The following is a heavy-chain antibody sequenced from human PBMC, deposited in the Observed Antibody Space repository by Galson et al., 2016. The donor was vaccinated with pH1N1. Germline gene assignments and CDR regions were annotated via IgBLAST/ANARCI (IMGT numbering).Heavy chain of an antibody. CDR3: ARQYDFGDYRGNAFDI. J-gene: IGHJ3*02. CDR1: GYSFISQW. V-gene: IGHV5-51*03. CDR2: VNPGGSTI. Sequence: QSGAEVKKPGESLKISCKASGYSFISQWIAWVRQVPGKGLEWVGVVNPGGSTISYSPSFQGQVTISSDKSISTAYLQWISLRASDTATYYCARQYDFGDYRGNAFDIWGQGTVVLVSS. D-gene: IGHD4-17*01.